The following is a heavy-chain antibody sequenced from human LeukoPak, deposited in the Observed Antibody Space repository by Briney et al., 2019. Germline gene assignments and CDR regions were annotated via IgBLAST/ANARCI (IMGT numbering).Heavy chain of an antibody. D-gene: IGHD1-26*01. CDR1: GFSFENYN. V-gene: IGHV3-21*01. Sequence: GSLRLSCAASGFSFENYNMNWVRQAPGKGLEWVAYINVITGYIYYADSLKGRFTISRDNAKKSLFLEMNSLRVEDMAVYYCARDRSGSSSVDDAFDIWGQGIMVTVSS. CDR2: INVITGYI. CDR3: ARDRSGSSSVDDAFDI. J-gene: IGHJ3*02.